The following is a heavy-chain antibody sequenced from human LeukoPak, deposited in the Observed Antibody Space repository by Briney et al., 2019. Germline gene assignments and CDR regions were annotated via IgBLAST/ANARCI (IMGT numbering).Heavy chain of an antibody. Sequence: SVKVSCKASGGTFSSYAISWVRQAPGQGLEWMGGIIPIFGTANYAQKFQGRVTITADESTSTAYMELSSLRSEDTAVYYCARVFVVPAANWFDPWGQGTLVTVSS. V-gene: IGHV1-69*13. CDR1: GGTFSSYA. CDR2: IIPIFGTA. J-gene: IGHJ5*02. D-gene: IGHD2-2*01. CDR3: ARVFVVPAANWFDP.